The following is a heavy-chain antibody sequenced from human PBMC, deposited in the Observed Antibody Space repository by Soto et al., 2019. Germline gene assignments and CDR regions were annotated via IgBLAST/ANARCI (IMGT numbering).Heavy chain of an antibody. J-gene: IGHJ4*02. CDR2: IRSKANSYAT. CDR3: TSRNMVRGVISSDY. V-gene: IGHV3-73*02. Sequence: EVQLVESGGGLVQPGGSLKLSCAASGFTFSGSAMHWVRQASWKGLEWVGRIRSKANSYATAYAASVKGRFTISRDDSKNTAYLQMNSLKTEDTAVYYCTSRNMVRGVISSDYWGQGTLVTVSS. D-gene: IGHD3-10*01. CDR1: GFTFSGSA.